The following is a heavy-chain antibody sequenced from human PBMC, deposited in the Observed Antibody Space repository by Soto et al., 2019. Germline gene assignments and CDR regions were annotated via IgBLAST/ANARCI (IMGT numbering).Heavy chain of an antibody. Sequence: ASVKVSCKASGYSFANYVIYWVRQAPGQRLEWMGWINAGNGNTKYSQKFQGRVTITRDTSATTAYMELSSLRSEDTAVYYCARVGTTVTTYWYFDLWGRCTLVTVSS. J-gene: IGHJ2*01. CDR2: INAGNGNT. CDR3: ARVGTTVTTYWYFDL. D-gene: IGHD4-17*01. CDR1: GYSFANYV. V-gene: IGHV1-3*01.